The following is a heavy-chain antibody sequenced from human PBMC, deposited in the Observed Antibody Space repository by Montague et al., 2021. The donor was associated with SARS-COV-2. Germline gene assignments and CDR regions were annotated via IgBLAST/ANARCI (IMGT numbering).Heavy chain of an antibody. D-gene: IGHD2-15*01. CDR3: ARRRERWSDAFDI. V-gene: IGHV4-59*08. Sequence: SETLSLTCTVSGGYINSRYWSWIRQPPGKGLEWIGYIYYSRNTNYNPSLKSRVTISVDTSKNQFSLKVRSVTAADTAVYYCARRRERWSDAFDIWGQGTMVTVSS. CDR2: IYYSRNT. CDR1: GGYINSRY. J-gene: IGHJ3*02.